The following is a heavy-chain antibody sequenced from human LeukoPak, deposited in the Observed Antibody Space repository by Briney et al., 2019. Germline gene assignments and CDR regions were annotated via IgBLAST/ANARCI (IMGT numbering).Heavy chain of an antibody. Sequence: GGSLRLSCAASGFIFDDYGMSWVRQAPGKGLEWVSYIRTAGSTIYYADSVKGRFTISRDDANNSLYLQMNSLRAEDTAVYYCVRGGYCGSTICYSLNAFDIWGQGTTVTVSS. V-gene: IGHV3-48*03. CDR1: GFIFDDYG. CDR3: VRGGYCGSTICYSLNAFDI. CDR2: IRTAGSTI. J-gene: IGHJ3*02. D-gene: IGHD2-2*01.